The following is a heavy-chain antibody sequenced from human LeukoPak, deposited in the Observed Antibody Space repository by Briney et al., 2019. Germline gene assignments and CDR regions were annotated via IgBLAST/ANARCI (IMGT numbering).Heavy chain of an antibody. J-gene: IGHJ4*02. CDR1: GFTFSNYA. CDR2: ISGSGGST. Sequence: GGSLRLSCAASGFTFSNYAMSWVRQAPGKGLEWVSAISGSGGSTYYADSVKGRFTISRDNSKNTLYLQMNSLRAEDTAVYYCAKAGITIFGVVTDGDYFGYWGQGTLVTVSS. V-gene: IGHV3-23*01. D-gene: IGHD3-3*01. CDR3: AKAGITIFGVVTDGDYFGY.